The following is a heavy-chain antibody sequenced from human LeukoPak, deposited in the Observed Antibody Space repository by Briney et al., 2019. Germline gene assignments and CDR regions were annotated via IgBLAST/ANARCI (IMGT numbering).Heavy chain of an antibody. CDR1: GYTFTNYG. Sequence: GASVKVSCKASGYTFTNYGVSWVRQAPGEGLEWMGWINTNSGDPTYAQGFTGRFVFSLDTSVSTAYLQISSLRAEDTAVYYCARFRPHGYYDTFDIWGQGTMVTVS. D-gene: IGHD5-18*01. V-gene: IGHV7-4-1*02. CDR3: ARFRPHGYYDTFDI. CDR2: INTNSGDP. J-gene: IGHJ3*02.